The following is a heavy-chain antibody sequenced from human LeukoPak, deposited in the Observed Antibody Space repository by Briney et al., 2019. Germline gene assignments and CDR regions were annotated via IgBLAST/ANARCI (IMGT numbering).Heavy chain of an antibody. CDR3: AGFSRVVPAALYYYYYYMDV. J-gene: IGHJ6*03. V-gene: IGHV1-69*05. CDR2: IIPIFGTA. Sequence: ASVKVSCKASGGTFSSYAISWVRQAPGQGLEWMGGIIPIFGTANYAQKFQGRVTITKDEYTSTAYMELSSLRSEDTAVYYCAGFSRVVPAALYYYYYYMDVWGKGTTVTVSS. CDR1: GGTFSSYA. D-gene: IGHD2-2*01.